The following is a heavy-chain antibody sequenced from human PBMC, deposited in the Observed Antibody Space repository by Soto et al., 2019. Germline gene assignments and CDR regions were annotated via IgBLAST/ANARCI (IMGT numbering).Heavy chain of an antibody. CDR2: IYYSGST. Sequence: PSETLSLTCTVSGGSISSSSYYWGWIRQPPGKGLEWIGSIYYSGSTYYNPSLKSRVTISVDTSKNQFSLKLSSVTAADTAVYYCASLDGYCSSTSCALPSPIDYWGQGTLVTVSS. J-gene: IGHJ4*02. CDR3: ASLDGYCSSTSCALPSPIDY. D-gene: IGHD2-2*01. V-gene: IGHV4-39*01. CDR1: GGSISSSSYY.